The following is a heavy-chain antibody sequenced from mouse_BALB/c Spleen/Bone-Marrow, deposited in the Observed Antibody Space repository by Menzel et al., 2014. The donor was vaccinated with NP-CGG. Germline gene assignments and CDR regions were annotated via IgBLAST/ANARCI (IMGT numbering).Heavy chain of an antibody. CDR3: ARLGNYDYHDN. Sequence: EVKLMESGGGLVQPGGSLNLACVASGFDFSRYWMSWARQAPGKGQEWIGEINPGSSTINYSPSLKDKFIISRDNAKNTLCQQMSKVRTENRALYYCARLGNYDYHDNWGQGTTLTVS. V-gene: IGHV4-2*02. J-gene: IGHJ2*01. CDR2: INPGSSTI. CDR1: GFDFSRYW. D-gene: IGHD1-1*01.